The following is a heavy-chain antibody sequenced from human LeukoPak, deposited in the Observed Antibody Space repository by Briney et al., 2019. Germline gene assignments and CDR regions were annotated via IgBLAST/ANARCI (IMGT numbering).Heavy chain of an antibody. CDR3: ARDRVGWLGPGGQLSREALDY. CDR2: INPSGGST. V-gene: IGHV1-46*01. CDR1: GYTFTCYY. D-gene: IGHD3-16*02. J-gene: IGHJ4*02. Sequence: VASVKVPCKASGYTFTCYYMHWVRQAPGQGLEWMGIINPSGGSTSYAQKFQGRVTMTRDMSTSTVYMELSSLRSEDTAVYYCARDRVGWLGPGGQLSREALDYWGQGTLATVSS.